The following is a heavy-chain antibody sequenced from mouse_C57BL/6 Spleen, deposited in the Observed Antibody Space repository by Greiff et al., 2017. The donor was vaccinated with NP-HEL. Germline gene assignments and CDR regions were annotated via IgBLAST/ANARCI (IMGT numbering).Heavy chain of an antibody. CDR3: DAYCLNDMDY. V-gene: IGHV1-26*01. Sequence: EVQLQQSGPELVKPGASVKISCKASGYTFTDYYMNWVKQSHGKSLEWIGDINPNNGGTSYNQKFKGKATLTVDKSSSTAYMELRSLTSEDAAVYYCDAYCLNDMDYWGQGTSVTVSS. CDR1: GYTFTDYY. J-gene: IGHJ4*01. CDR2: INPNNGGT. D-gene: IGHD6-5*01.